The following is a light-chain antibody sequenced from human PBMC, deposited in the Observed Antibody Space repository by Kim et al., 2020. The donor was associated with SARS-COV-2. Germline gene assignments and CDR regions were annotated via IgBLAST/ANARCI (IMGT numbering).Light chain of an antibody. V-gene: IGKV3-20*01. CDR2: GAS. J-gene: IGKJ2*01. CDR1: QIVSSTY. CDR3: QQYGTSPMYT. Sequence: SPGETATLSCRASQIVSSTYIAWYQQKPGQAPRLLIYGASRRATGIPDRFSGSGSGTDFTLTIRRLEPEDFAVYYCQQYGTSPMYTFGQGTKLEI.